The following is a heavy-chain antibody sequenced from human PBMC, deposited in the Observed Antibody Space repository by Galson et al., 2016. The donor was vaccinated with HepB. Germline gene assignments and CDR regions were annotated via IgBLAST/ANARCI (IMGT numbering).Heavy chain of an antibody. V-gene: IGHV1-24*01. J-gene: IGHJ5*02. CDR1: GKSLRRLS. D-gene: IGHD3-3*01. CDR2: FDVEAGEI. CDR3: AREAPQHNKVKSYYVFWSTSYTGRYPNL. Sequence: SVKVSCKVSGKSLRRLSIHWVRQAPGKGLEWMGGFDVEAGEIIYAQKFQGRVIMTEDTSTDTAYMELSSLRSEDTAVYYCAREAPQHNKVKSYYVFWSTSYTGRYPNLWGQGTLVTVSS.